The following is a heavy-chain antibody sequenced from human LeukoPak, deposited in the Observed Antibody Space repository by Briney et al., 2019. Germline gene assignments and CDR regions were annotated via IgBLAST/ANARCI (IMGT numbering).Heavy chain of an antibody. CDR3: ARRSGRWPHGNAFDI. D-gene: IGHD3-3*01. CDR2: IYYSGST. CDR1: GGSISSYY. V-gene: IGHV4-59*08. Sequence: SETLSLTCTVSGGSISSYYWSWIRQPPGKGLEWIGYIYYSGSTNYNPSLKSRVTISVDTSKNQFSLKLSSVTAADTAVYYCARRSGRWPHGNAFDIWGQGTMVTVSS. J-gene: IGHJ3*02.